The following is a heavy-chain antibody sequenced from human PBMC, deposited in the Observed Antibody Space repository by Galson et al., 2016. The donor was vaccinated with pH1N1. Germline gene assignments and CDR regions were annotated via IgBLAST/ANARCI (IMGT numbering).Heavy chain of an antibody. CDR2: INTKTGNP. J-gene: IGHJ3*02. D-gene: IGHD3-9*01. V-gene: IGHV7-4-1*02. Sequence: SVKVSCKASGFTFSNHGINWVRQAPGQGLEWMGWINTKTGNPTYAQGFTGRFVFSLDTSVNTAYLQINSLTADDTAVYYCARETPSPSPTVLPYFDWSRGLSAFDMWGRGTLVTVSS. CDR1: GFTFSNHG. CDR3: ARETPSPSPTVLPYFDWSRGLSAFDM.